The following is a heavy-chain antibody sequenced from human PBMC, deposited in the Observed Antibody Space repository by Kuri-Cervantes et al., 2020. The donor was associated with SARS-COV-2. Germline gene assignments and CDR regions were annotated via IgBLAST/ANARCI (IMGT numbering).Heavy chain of an antibody. J-gene: IGHJ4*02. CDR2: FDPEDGET. Sequence: ASVKVSCKASGYTFTGYYMHWVRQAPGKGLEWMGGFDPEDGETIYAQKFQGRVTMTEDTSTDTAYMELSSLRSEDTAVYYCARVPCSGGSCYPRERHFDYWGQGTLVTVSS. V-gene: IGHV1-24*01. D-gene: IGHD2-15*01. CDR1: GYTFTGYY. CDR3: ARVPCSGGSCYPRERHFDY.